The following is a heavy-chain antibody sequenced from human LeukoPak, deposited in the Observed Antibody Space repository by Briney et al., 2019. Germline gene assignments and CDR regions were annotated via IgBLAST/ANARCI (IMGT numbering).Heavy chain of an antibody. J-gene: IGHJ4*02. CDR3: ARRGEQWLVQDF. D-gene: IGHD6-19*01. CDR1: GYTFIGYY. Sequence: ASVKVSCKASGYTFIGYYMHWVRQAPGQGLEWIGWINPNSGGTNYAQKFQGRVTMTRDTSINTAYMELNSLRSDDTAVYYCARRGEQWLVQDFWGQGTLVPVSS. V-gene: IGHV1-2*02. CDR2: INPNSGGT.